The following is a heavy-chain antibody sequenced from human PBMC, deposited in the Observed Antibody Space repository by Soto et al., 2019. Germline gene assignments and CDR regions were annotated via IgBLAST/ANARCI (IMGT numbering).Heavy chain of an antibody. J-gene: IGHJ5*02. CDR2: IFYSGTT. CDR1: GGSISSGGYY. V-gene: IGHV4-31*03. CDR3: ARSVDP. Sequence: QVQLQESGPGLVKPSQTLSLTCTVSGGSISSGGYYWSWIRQHPGKGLEWIGYIFYSGTTYYNPSPQSXXTVSVDTSKNQFSLKLSSVTAADTAVYYCARSVDPWGQGTLVTVSS.